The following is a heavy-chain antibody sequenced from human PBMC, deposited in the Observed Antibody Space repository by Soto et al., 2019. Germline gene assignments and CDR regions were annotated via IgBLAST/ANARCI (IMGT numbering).Heavy chain of an antibody. D-gene: IGHD6-19*01. CDR2: IWYDGSNK. J-gene: IGHJ4*02. V-gene: IGHV3-33*01. CDR3: ASDQQWLVRFYFDF. Sequence: QVQLVESGGGVVQPGNSLRLSCAASGFTFSSYGMHWVRQAPGKGLEWVAVIWYDGSNKYYADSVKGRFTISRDNSKNTLYLQMNGLRAEDTAVYYCASDQQWLVRFYFDFWGQGTLFTVSS. CDR1: GFTFSSYG.